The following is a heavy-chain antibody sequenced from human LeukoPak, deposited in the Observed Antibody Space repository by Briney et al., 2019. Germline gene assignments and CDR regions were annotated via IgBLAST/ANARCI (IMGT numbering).Heavy chain of an antibody. CDR3: ARSAIAVAGTVDY. J-gene: IGHJ4*02. V-gene: IGHV1-2*04. CDR1: GYTFTGYY. Sequence: ASGKVSCKASGYTFTGYYMHWVRQAPGQGLEWIGWINPNSGGTNYAQKFQGWVTMTRDTSISTAYMELSRLRSDDTAVYYCARSAIAVAGTVDYWGQGTLVTVSS. CDR2: INPNSGGT. D-gene: IGHD6-19*01.